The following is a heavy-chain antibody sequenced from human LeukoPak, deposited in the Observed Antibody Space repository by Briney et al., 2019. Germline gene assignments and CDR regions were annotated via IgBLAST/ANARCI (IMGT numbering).Heavy chain of an antibody. CDR2: IYYSGST. J-gene: IGHJ4*02. Sequence: PSETLSLTCTVSGGSISSYYWSWIRQPPGKGLEWIGYIYYSGSTNYNPSLKSRVTISVDTSKNQFSLKLSSVTAAGTAVYYCARHVPRGPDYDSSAFDYWGQGTLVTVSS. V-gene: IGHV4-59*08. CDR1: GGSISSYY. CDR3: ARHVPRGPDYDSSAFDY. D-gene: IGHD3-22*01.